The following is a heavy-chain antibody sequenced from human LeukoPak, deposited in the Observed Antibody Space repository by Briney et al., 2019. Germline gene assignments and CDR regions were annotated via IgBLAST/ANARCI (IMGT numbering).Heavy chain of an antibody. CDR1: GFTFSSHV. CDR2: ISASGSNT. CDR3: AKVVGTGTTPTDY. V-gene: IGHV3-23*01. D-gene: IGHD1-1*01. Sequence: PGGSLRLSCAASGFTFSSHVMSWVRQAPGRGLECVSVISASGSNTDYADSVKGRSTISRDNSKNMVFLQMKSLRAEDTAVYYCAKVVGTGTTPTDYWGQGTLVTVSS. J-gene: IGHJ4*02.